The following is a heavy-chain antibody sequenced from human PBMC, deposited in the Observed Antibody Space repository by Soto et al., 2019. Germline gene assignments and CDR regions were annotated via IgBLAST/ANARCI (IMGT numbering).Heavy chain of an antibody. D-gene: IGHD3-22*01. CDR1: GFTFSSYG. Sequence: QVQLVASGGGVVQPGRSLRLSCAASGFTFSSYGMHWVRQAPGKGLEWVAVIWYDGSNKYYAHYVKGRFTISRDNSKNTLYLQMNSLRAEDTAVYYCARGYYYDSSGYLRIDYWGQGTLVTVSS. J-gene: IGHJ4*02. CDR3: ARGYYYDSSGYLRIDY. CDR2: IWYDGSNK. V-gene: IGHV3-33*01.